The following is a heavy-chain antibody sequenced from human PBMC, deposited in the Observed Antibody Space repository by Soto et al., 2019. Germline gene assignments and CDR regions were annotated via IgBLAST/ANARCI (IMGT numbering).Heavy chain of an antibody. Sequence: EVQLLESGGGLVQPGGSLRLSCAASGFNFKSYAMFWVRQAPGKGPEWVSFVSTSGGRTEYADFVRGRFTISRDNAENTLSLQMNSLAVDDTAVYYCVRKGYETGWYYDQWGQGTLVTVSS. CDR1: GFNFKSYA. D-gene: IGHD6-19*01. CDR3: VRKGYETGWYYDQ. V-gene: IGHV3-23*01. CDR2: VSTSGGRT. J-gene: IGHJ4*02.